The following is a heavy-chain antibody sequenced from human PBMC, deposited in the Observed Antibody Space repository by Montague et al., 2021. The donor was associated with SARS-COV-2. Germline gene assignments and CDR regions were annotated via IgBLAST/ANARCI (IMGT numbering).Heavy chain of an antibody. Sequence: SETRSLTCTVSGASMSGYHWSWIRQPAGKALEWIGRIYSNGDTTXNPSLKSRLTMSVDTSERQFSLKMTSVSAADTAIYYCARGSEYYYHPFDYWGHGDLVTVSS. J-gene: IGHJ4*01. CDR3: ARGSEYYYHPFDY. CDR2: IYSNGDT. D-gene: IGHD2/OR15-2a*01. CDR1: GASMSGYH. V-gene: IGHV4-4*07.